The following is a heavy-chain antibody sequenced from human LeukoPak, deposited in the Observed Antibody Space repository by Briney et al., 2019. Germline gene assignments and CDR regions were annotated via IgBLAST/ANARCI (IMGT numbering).Heavy chain of an antibody. J-gene: IGHJ6*04. CDR2: INHNGNVN. Sequence: GGSLRLSCAASGFTFSSYWMNWARQAPGKGLEWVASINHNGNVNYYVDSVKGRFTISRDNAKNSLYLQMNSLRAEDTAVYYWARDAVHQHVLDFLEWSQTYSYSGRDVGGKGPTVP. CDR1: GFTFSSYW. CDR3: ARDAVHQHVLDFLEWSQTYSYSGRDV. D-gene: IGHD3-3*02. V-gene: IGHV3-7*01.